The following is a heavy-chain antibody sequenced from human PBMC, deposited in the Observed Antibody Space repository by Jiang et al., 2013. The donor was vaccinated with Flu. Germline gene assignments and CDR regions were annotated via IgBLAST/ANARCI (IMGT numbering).Heavy chain of an antibody. J-gene: IGHJ6*03. CDR3: AREIPVDYYDSSGYYPASYYYYYMDV. CDR1: GDSVSSNSAA. V-gene: IGHV6-1*01. CDR2: TYYRSKWYN. Sequence: GDSVSSNSAAWNWIRQSPSRGLEWLGRTYYRSKWYNDYAVSAKSRITINPDTSKNQFSLQLNSVTPEDTAVYYCAREIPVDYYDSSGYYPASYYYYYMDVWGKGTTVTVSS. D-gene: IGHD3-22*01.